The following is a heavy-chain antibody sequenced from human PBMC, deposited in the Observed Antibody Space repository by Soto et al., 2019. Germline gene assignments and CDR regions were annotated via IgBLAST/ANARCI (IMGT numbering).Heavy chain of an antibody. CDR3: AQSLLFVYHAYMDV. V-gene: IGHV1-69*02. D-gene: IGHD2-2*01. J-gene: IGHJ6*03. CDR2: VIPIQGRA. CDR1: GGSFSSYI. Sequence: QVQLVQSGAEVKKPGSSVKVSCEASGGSFSSYIFTWVRQAPGQGLEWMGRVIPIQGRANYALKFQDRVTITADKSTNTVYMELRSLRPEDTALYYCAQSLLFVYHAYMDVWGKGTTVTVSS.